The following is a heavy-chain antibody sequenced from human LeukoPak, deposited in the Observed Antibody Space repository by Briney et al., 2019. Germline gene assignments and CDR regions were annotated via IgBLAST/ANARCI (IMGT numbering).Heavy chain of an antibody. CDR3: ARDRVGGYSGYERYYGMDV. D-gene: IGHD5-12*01. J-gene: IGHJ6*02. CDR1: GFTVSSTY. CDR2: IYSGGNI. Sequence: PGGSLRLSCAASGFTVSSTYMSWVRQAPGKGLEWVSVIYSGGNIYYIESVKGRFTIFRDTSKNTLYLQMNSLRAEDTAVYYCARDRVGGYSGYERYYGMDVWGQGTTVTVSS. V-gene: IGHV3-53*01.